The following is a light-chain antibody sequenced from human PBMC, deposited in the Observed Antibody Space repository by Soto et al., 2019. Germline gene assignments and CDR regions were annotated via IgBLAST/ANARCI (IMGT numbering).Light chain of an antibody. Sequence: DIQVTQSPSSLSASVGDRVSITCRTSQTINNYLNWYRQKPGKVPEVLIYGASSLQRGVSSRFVGSASGTYFTLTISSLQPEDFATYYCQQVYDFPLTFGQGTKVE. CDR2: GAS. CDR1: QTINNY. V-gene: IGKV1-39*01. J-gene: IGKJ2*01. CDR3: QQVYDFPLT.